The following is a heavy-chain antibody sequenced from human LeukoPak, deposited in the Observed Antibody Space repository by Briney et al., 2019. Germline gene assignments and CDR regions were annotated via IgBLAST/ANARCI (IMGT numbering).Heavy chain of an antibody. J-gene: IGHJ4*02. CDR2: ISSSSSTI. CDR1: GFTFSSYS. Sequence: GGSLRLSCAASGFTFSSYSMNWVRQAPGKGLEWVSYISSSSSTIYYADSVKGRFTISRDNAKNSLYLQMNSLRAEDTAVYYCARARNYGDVDYWGQGTLVTVSS. CDR3: ARARNYGDVDY. D-gene: IGHD4-17*01. V-gene: IGHV3-48*04.